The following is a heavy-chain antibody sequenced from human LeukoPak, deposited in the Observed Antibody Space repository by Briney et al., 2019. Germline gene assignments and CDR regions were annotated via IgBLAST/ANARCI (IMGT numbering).Heavy chain of an antibody. D-gene: IGHD5-12*01. J-gene: IGHJ4*02. CDR3: ASLSGYDYLFDY. V-gene: IGHV3-53*01. CDR1: GFIVSSNH. CDR2: IYSGGRT. Sequence: GGSLRLSCAASGFIVSSNHMSWVRQAPGKGLEWVSVIYSGGRTYYADSVKGRFTISRDNSKNTLYLQMNSLGAEDTAVYYCASLSGYDYLFDYWGQGTLVTVSS.